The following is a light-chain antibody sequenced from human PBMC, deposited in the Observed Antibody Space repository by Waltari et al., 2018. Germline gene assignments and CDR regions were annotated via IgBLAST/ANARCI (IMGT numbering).Light chain of an antibody. V-gene: IGLV3-21*03. CDR3: QVWSGGNDHDYV. CDR1: NMRDYG. J-gene: IGLJ6*01. CDR2: AYR. Sequence: SYVVTQSPSVSVAPGMTAKISCGEDNMRDYGVSMYQQKAGQAPVVVGDAYRDRPSGVPERFSGSNSGNTATLTISRVEAGDEADYYCQVWSGGNDHDYVFGSGT.